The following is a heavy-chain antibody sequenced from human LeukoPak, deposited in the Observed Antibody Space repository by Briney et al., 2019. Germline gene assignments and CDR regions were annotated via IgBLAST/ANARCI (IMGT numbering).Heavy chain of an antibody. CDR1: GFTFSSYS. V-gene: IGHV3-21*01. CDR3: ARGGSGSFVFDY. CDR2: ISSSSSYI. J-gene: IGHJ4*02. D-gene: IGHD1-26*01. Sequence: GGSLRLSCAASGFTFSSYSMNWVRQAPGKGLEWVSSISSSSSYIYYADSVKGRFTISRDNAKNSLYLQTNSLRAEDTAVYYCARGGSGSFVFDYWGQGTLVTVSS.